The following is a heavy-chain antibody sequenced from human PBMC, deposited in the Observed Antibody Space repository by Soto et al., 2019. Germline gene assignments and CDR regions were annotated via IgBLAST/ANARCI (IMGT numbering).Heavy chain of an antibody. CDR3: AKVTAGGYFDC. D-gene: IGHD2-8*02. J-gene: IGHJ4*02. CDR1: GFTFSSYA. Sequence: EVQLLESGGGLVQPGGSLRLSCAASGFTFSSYAMSWVRQAPGKGLEWVSAISGSGGSTYYANSVTGRFTISRDNSKNTLYLQMISMRAEDTAVYYCAKVTAGGYFDCWGQGTLVTVSS. CDR2: ISGSGGST. V-gene: IGHV3-23*01.